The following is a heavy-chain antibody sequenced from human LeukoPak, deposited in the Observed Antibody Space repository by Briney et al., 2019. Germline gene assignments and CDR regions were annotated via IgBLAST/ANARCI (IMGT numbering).Heavy chain of an antibody. CDR3: ASYYDSSGYYGY. D-gene: IGHD3-22*01. CDR2: IYYSGST. Sequence: SETLSLTCTVSGGSISSSSYYWGWIRQPPGKGLEWIGYIYYSGSTYYNPSLKSRVTISVDTSKNQFSLKLSSVTAADTAVYYCASYYDSSGYYGYWGQGTLVTVSS. J-gene: IGHJ4*02. V-gene: IGHV4-31*03. CDR1: GGSISSSSYY.